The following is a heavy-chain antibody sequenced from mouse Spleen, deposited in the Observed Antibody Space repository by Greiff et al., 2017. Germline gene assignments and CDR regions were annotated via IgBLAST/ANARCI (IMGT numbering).Heavy chain of an antibody. Sequence: EVQGVESGGGLVQPGGSLKLSCAASGFTFSSYTMSWVRQTPEKRLEWVAYISNGGGSTYYPDTVKGRFTISRDNAKNTLYLQMSSLKSEDTAMYYCARHTITGPWFAYWGQGTLVTVSA. CDR2: ISNGGGST. CDR1: GFTFSSYT. J-gene: IGHJ3*01. V-gene: IGHV5-12-2*01. CDR3: ARHTITGPWFAY. D-gene: IGHD1-3*01.